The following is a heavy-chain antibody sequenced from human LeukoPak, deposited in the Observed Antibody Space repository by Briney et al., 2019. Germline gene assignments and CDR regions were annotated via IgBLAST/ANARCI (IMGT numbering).Heavy chain of an antibody. CDR1: AFAFNNYW. J-gene: IGHJ6*02. D-gene: IGHD2-8*01. Sequence: PGGSLRLSCVASAFAFNNYWMHWVRQAPGKGLVWVSRIKGVGSSTNYADSVRGRFTISRDNAKNTVYLQMNSLRTEDTAVYYCARGLPNYYGMDVWGQGTTVTVSS. V-gene: IGHV3-74*01. CDR3: ARGLPNYYGMDV. CDR2: IKGVGSST.